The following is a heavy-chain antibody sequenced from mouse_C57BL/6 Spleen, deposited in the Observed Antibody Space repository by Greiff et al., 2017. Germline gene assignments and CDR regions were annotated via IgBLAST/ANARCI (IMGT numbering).Heavy chain of an antibody. D-gene: IGHD2-4*01. CDR3: TYDYVFAY. J-gene: IGHJ3*01. V-gene: IGHV14-4*01. CDR1: GFNIKAGY. Sequence: DVKLQESGAELVRPGASVKLSCTASGFNIKAGYLHWVKQRPEQGLEWIGWIYPENGDTEYASKFQGKATITADTSSNTAYLQLSSLTSEDTAVYYCTYDYVFAYWGQGTLVTVSA. CDR2: IYPENGDT.